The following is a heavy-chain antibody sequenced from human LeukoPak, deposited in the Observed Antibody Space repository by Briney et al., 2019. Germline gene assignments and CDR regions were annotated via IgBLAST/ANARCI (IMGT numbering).Heavy chain of an antibody. CDR1: RFTFSTYW. CDR2: IKQDGSEK. CDR3: ARELRYFDY. Sequence: GGSLRLSCAASRFTFSTYWMSWVRQAPGKGLEWVANIKQDGSEKYYVDSVKGRFTVSRDNAKNSLYLQMNSLRAEDTAVYYCARELRYFDYWGQGTLVTVSS. V-gene: IGHV3-7*01. D-gene: IGHD5-12*01. J-gene: IGHJ4*02.